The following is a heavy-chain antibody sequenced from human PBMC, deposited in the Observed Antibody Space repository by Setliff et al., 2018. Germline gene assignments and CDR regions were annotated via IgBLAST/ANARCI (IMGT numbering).Heavy chain of an antibody. Sequence: NPSETLSLTCTVSGGSISSSSYQWGWVRQTPGKGLEWIGSIYYSGTAYYNPSLKSRVAVSLDASEKKFSLKLSSVTAADTAVYYCAIARYNWNYGQGGFDYWGQGTLVTVS. J-gene: IGHJ4*02. V-gene: IGHV4-39*01. CDR2: IYYSGTA. D-gene: IGHD1-7*01. CDR3: AIARYNWNYGQGGFDY. CDR1: GGSISSSSYQ.